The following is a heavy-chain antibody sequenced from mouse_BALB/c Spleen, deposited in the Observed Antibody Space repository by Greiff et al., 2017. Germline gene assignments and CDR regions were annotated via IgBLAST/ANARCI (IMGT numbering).Heavy chain of an antibody. CDR1: GYSITSGYY. Sequence: DVKLQESGPGLVKPSQSLSLTCSVTGYSITSGYYWNWIRQFPGNNLEWMGYISYDGSNNYNPSLKNRISITRDTSKNQFFLKLNSVTTEDTATYYCARRVDYWGQGTSVTVSS. V-gene: IGHV3-6*02. CDR3: ARRVDY. CDR2: ISYDGSN. J-gene: IGHJ4*01.